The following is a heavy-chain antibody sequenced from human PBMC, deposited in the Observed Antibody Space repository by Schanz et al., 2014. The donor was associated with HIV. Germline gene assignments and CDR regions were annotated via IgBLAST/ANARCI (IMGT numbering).Heavy chain of an antibody. D-gene: IGHD2-2*01. CDR1: GITFSSYA. V-gene: IGHV3-23*04. J-gene: IGHJ3*02. CDR3: ARDVAGCSGTSCYSDAFDI. Sequence: EVQLVESGGGLVQPGGSLRLSCAASGITFSSYAMSWVRQAPGKGLEWVSAISGSGGSTYYADSVKGRFTISRDNSKNTLFLQMNSLRAEDTAVYFCARDVAGCSGTSCYSDAFDIWGQGTLVTVSS. CDR2: ISGSGGST.